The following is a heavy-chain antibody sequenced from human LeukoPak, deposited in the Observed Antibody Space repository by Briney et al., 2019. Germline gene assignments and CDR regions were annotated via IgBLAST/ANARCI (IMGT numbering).Heavy chain of an antibody. J-gene: IGHJ4*02. CDR2: IYYSGST. CDR1: GGSISSYY. Sequence: PETLSLTCTVSGGSISSYYWSWIRQPPGKGLEWIGYIYYSGSTNYNPSLKSRVTISVDTSKNQFSLKLSSVTAADTAVYYCARTLYSGSYYAPYWGQGTLVTVSS. CDR3: ARTLYSGSYYAPY. V-gene: IGHV4-59*08. D-gene: IGHD1-26*01.